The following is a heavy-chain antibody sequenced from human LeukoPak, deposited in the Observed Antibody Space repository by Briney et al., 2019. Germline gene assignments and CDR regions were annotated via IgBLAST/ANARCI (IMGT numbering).Heavy chain of an antibody. J-gene: IGHJ4*02. CDR2: IYYSGST. CDR1: GGSISSSSYY. D-gene: IGHD3-10*01. V-gene: IGHV4-39*01. Sequence: SAPLSLPCTVSGGSISSSSYYWGWIRQPPGKGLGWIGSIYYSGSTYYNPSLKSRVTISVDTSKNQFSLKLSPVTAADTAVYYCARAPSVLWFGESPGAFDYWGQGTLVTVSS. CDR3: ARAPSVLWFGESPGAFDY.